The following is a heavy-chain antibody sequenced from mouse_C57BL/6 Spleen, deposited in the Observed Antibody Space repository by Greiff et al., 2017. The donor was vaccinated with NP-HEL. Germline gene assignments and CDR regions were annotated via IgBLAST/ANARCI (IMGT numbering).Heavy chain of an antibody. CDR1: GYTFTDYY. J-gene: IGHJ4*01. V-gene: IGHV1-19*01. CDR2: INPYNGGT. Sequence: VQLQQSGPVLVKPGASVKMSCKASGYTFTDYYMNWVKQSHGKSLEWIGVINPYNGGTSYNQKFKGKATLTVDKSSSTAYMELNSLTSEDSAVYYCARMDYGSSYYYAMDYWGQGTSVTVSS. CDR3: ARMDYGSSYYYAMDY. D-gene: IGHD1-1*01.